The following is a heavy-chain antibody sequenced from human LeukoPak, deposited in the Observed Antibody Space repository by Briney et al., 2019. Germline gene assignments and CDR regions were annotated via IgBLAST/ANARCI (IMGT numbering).Heavy chain of an antibody. Sequence: GGSLRLSCAASGFTFSSYSMNWVRQAPGKGLEWVSYISHSSSIIYYADSVKGRFTISRDNAKDSLYLQMNTLRAEDTAVYYCARGLGAADYWGQGTLVTVSS. CDR3: ARGLGAADY. CDR1: GFTFSSYS. V-gene: IGHV3-48*04. D-gene: IGHD1-26*01. CDR2: ISHSSSII. J-gene: IGHJ4*02.